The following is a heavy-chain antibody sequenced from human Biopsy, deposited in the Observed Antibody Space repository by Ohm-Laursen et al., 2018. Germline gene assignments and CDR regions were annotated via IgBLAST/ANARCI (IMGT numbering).Heavy chain of an antibody. CDR1: GGSISSYY. Sequence: TLSLTCAVSGGSISSYYWNWIRQPPGKGLEWIGYIYYSGTTDYSPSLKSRVTISIDKSKNQFFLKLSSVTAEDTAVYYCARDYDTSGYYYVSWGQGTLVTVSS. V-gene: IGHV4-59*01. J-gene: IGHJ5*02. CDR3: ARDYDTSGYYYVS. D-gene: IGHD3-22*01. CDR2: IYYSGTT.